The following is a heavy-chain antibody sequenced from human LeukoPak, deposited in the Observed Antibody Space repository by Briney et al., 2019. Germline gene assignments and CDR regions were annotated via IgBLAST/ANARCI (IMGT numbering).Heavy chain of an antibody. J-gene: IGHJ4*02. CDR1: GFPFSNYW. CDR2: ISSSGSTT. V-gene: IGHV3-11*01. D-gene: IGHD2-8*01. CDR3: AKTRKWIDY. Sequence: GGSLRLSCAASGFPFSNYWMSWVRQAPGKGLEWVSYISSSGSTTYYADSVKGRFTISRDNAKNSLYLQLSSLKADDTAVYYCAKTRKWIDYWGQGTLVTVSS.